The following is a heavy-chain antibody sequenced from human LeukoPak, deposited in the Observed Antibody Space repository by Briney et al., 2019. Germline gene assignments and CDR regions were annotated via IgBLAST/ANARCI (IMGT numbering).Heavy chain of an antibody. V-gene: IGHV4-59*08. J-gene: IGHJ6*02. CDR1: GGSISSYY. Sequence: PSETLSLTCTVSGGSISSYYWSWIRQPPGKGLEWIGYIYYSGSTNYNPSLKSRVTISVDTSKNQFSLKLSSVTAADTAVYYCARLLDYGDPGYHGMDVWGQGTTVTVSS. CDR3: ARLLDYGDPGYHGMDV. CDR2: IYYSGST. D-gene: IGHD4-17*01.